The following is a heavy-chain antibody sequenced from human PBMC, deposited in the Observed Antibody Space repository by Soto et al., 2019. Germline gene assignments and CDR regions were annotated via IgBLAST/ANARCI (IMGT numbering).Heavy chain of an antibody. Sequence: GESVKISCKGSGYSFTTYWIVWVRQMPGKGLELMGIIYPGDSDNRYGPSFQGQVTISADKSISTAYLQWSSLKASDTAMYYCARSYSSSWHYFDYWGQGTLVTVSS. V-gene: IGHV5-51*01. J-gene: IGHJ4*02. CDR2: IYPGDSDN. D-gene: IGHD6-13*01. CDR1: GYSFTTYW. CDR3: ARSYSSSWHYFDY.